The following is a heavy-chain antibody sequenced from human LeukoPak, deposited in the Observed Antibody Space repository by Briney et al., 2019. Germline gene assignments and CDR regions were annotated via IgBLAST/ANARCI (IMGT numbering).Heavy chain of an antibody. Sequence: ASVKVSCKASGYTFTCYHVHWVGQAPRQRLEWMGRINPNSGGSNYAQKFQGRVTMTRDTSIRTAYMELSRLRSDDPALYSRASTPSNYTSCHAATQNWLDPWGQGTLVTVSS. CDR2: INPNSGGS. J-gene: IGHJ5*02. CDR3: ASTPSNYTSCHAATQNWLDP. V-gene: IGHV1-2*06. D-gene: IGHD2-2*01. CDR1: GYTFTCYH.